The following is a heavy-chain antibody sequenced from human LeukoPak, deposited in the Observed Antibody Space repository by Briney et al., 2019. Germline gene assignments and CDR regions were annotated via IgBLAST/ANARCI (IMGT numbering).Heavy chain of an antibody. CDR2: ISYTGNT. J-gene: IGHJ6*03. V-gene: IGHV4-39*07. Sequence: PSETLSLTCTVSGGSFRSSLYYWGWIRQPPGKGLEWIGQISYTGNTYYNPSLKSRVIISVDTSKNQFSLKLSSVTAADTAVYYCARRGAYCGGDCYYNYYYYMDVWGKGTTVTISS. D-gene: IGHD2-21*02. CDR1: GGSFRSSLYY. CDR3: ARRGAYCGGDCYYNYYYYMDV.